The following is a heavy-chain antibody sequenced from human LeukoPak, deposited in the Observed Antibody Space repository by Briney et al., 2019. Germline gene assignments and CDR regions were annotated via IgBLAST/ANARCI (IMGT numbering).Heavy chain of an antibody. CDR1: GGSISSGGYS. CDR2: IYYSGST. V-gene: IGHV4-61*08. D-gene: IGHD5-18*01. CDR3: ARGYSYGYGWFDP. J-gene: IGHJ5*02. Sequence: SETLSLTCAVSGGSISSGGYSWSWIRQPPGKGLEWIGYIYYSGSTNYNPSLKSRVTISVDTSKNQFSLKLSSVTAADTAVYYCARGYSYGYGWFDPWGQGTLVTVSS.